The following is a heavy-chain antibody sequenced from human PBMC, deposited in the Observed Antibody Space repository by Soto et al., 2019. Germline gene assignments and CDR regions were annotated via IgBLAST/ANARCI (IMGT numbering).Heavy chain of an antibody. J-gene: IGHJ4*02. CDR3: AREVQVHTHAFVY. V-gene: IGHV1-69*19. D-gene: IGHD3-10*01. CDR2: ISPMFGAA. Sequence: QVQLVQSGAEMKKPGSSVKVSCQSSGGTFNTYAMNWVRQAPGQGPEWMGDISPMFGAANYAPEFQGRVTITADESTGTSYMQLSSLTSEDTALYFWAREVQVHTHAFVYWGQGTLVTVSS. CDR1: GGTFNTYA.